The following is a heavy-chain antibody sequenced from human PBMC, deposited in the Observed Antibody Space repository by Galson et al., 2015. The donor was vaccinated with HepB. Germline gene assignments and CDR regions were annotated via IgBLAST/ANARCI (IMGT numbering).Heavy chain of an antibody. J-gene: IGHJ4*02. V-gene: IGHV4-34*01. CDR3: ARGGGCSGGSCYSIDY. D-gene: IGHD2-15*01. CDR1: GESFSGYY. CDR2: INHSGST. Sequence: SETLSLTCAVHGESFSGYYWSWIRQPPGKGLEWIGEINHSGSTNYNPSLKSRVTISVDTSKNQFSLKLSSVTAADTAVYYCARGGGCSGGSCYSIDYWGQGALVTVSS.